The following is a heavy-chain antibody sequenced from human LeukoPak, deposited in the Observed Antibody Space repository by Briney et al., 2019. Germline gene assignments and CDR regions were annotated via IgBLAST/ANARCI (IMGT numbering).Heavy chain of an antibody. CDR2: VNPKSGGT. V-gene: IGHV1-2*06. J-gene: IGHJ4*02. CDR1: GYTFTGYY. D-gene: IGHD3-22*01. Sequence: ASVKVSCKDSGYTFTGYYMHWVRQAPGQGLEWMGRVNPKSGGTNYAQEFQGRVTMTRDTSINTAYMELSRVRSDDTAVYYCAISTSPYVIEVWTNGPLDYWGQGTLVTVSS. CDR3: AISTSPYVIEVWTNGPLDY.